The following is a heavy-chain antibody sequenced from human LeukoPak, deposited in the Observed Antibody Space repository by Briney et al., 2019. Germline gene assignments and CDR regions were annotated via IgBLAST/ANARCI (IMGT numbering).Heavy chain of an antibody. CDR1: GGSISSYY. CDR3: ARIGSAAAYFDY. D-gene: IGHD6-13*01. CDR2: IYYSGST. Sequence: SETLSLTCTVSGGSISSYYWSWIRQPPGKGLEWIGYIYYSGSTNYNPSLKSRVTMSVDTSKNQFSLKLSSVTAADTAVYYCARIGSAAAYFDYWGQGTLVTVSS. J-gene: IGHJ4*02. V-gene: IGHV4-59*12.